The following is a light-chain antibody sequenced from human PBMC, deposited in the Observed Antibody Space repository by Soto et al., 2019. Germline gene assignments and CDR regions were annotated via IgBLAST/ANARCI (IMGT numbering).Light chain of an antibody. CDR3: MQALQTPYT. V-gene: IGKV2-28*01. CDR1: QSLVHRDGHTF. J-gene: IGKJ2*01. Sequence: DIVMTQSPLSLPVTPGEPASISCRSSQSLVHRDGHTFFDWYLQKPGQSPQLLIYWGSYQARGVPDRFSGSESGTDFTLKISRVEAEDVGVYYCMQALQTPYTFGQGTKLEIK. CDR2: WGS.